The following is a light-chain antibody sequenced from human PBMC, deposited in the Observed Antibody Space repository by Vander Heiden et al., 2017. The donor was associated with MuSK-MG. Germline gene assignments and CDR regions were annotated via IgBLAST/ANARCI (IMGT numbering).Light chain of an antibody. CDR3: QQYGNSPRT. Sequence: EIVLTQSPGTLSLSPGERATLSCRASQSVSSSYLAWYQQKPGQAPRLLIYGASSRATDIPDRFSGSGSGTDFTLTISRLEPEDFAVYYWQQYGNSPRTFGKGTKVEVK. CDR1: QSVSSSY. CDR2: GAS. V-gene: IGKV3-20*01. J-gene: IGKJ1*01.